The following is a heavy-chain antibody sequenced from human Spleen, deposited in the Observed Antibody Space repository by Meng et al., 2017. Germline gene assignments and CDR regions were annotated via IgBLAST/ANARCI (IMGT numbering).Heavy chain of an antibody. J-gene: IGHJ4*02. CDR2: INPKSGDT. CDR3: ARDEDISAAGKLFGDY. CDR1: GYTFPDYY. Sequence: QAPLVQSGAAVNKPGASVTVSCKAFGYTFPDYYLHWVRRAPGQGLEWMGRINPKSGDTHYAQKFQGRVTMTGDTSISTAYMELSGLRSDDTAMYYCARDEDISAAGKLFGDYWGQGTLVTVSS. D-gene: IGHD6-13*01. V-gene: IGHV1-2*06.